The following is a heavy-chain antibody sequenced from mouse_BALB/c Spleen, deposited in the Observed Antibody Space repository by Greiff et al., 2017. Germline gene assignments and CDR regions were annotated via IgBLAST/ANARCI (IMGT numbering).Heavy chain of an antibody. V-gene: IGHV5-17*02. J-gene: IGHJ4*01. Sequence: EVKLMESGGGLVQPGGSRKLSCAASGFTFSSFGMHWVRQAPEKGLEWVAYISSGSSTIYYADTVKGRFTISRDNPKNTLFLQMTSLRSEDTAMYYCARGLAPMDYWGQGTSVTVSS. CDR1: GFTFSSFG. D-gene: IGHD4-1*01. CDR2: ISSGSSTI. CDR3: ARGLAPMDY.